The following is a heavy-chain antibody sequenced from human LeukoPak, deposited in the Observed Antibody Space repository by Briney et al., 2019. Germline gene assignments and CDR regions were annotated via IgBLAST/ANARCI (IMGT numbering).Heavy chain of an antibody. CDR2: ISGSGGST. D-gene: IGHD5-18*01. CDR3: AKVRRSGYSYGYGFGAFDI. CDR1: GFTFSSYA. Sequence: PGGSLRLSCAASGFTFSSYAMSWVRQAPGKGLEWVSAISGSGGSTYYADSVKGRFTISRDNSKNTLYLQMNSLRAEDTAVYYCAKVRRSGYSYGYGFGAFDIWGQGTMVTVSS. J-gene: IGHJ3*02. V-gene: IGHV3-23*01.